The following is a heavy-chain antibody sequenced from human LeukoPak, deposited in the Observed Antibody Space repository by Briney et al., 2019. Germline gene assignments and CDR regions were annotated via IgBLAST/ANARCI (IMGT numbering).Heavy chain of an antibody. CDR3: ARGREDYFGPGSYGF. Sequence: SETLSLTCAVSGGSMRSYYWSWIRQPPGKGLEWIGYIYYSGSTDYNPSLRSRVTISVDTSKNQLSLKLSSVTAADTAVHYCARGREDYFGPGSYGFWGQGTLVTVSS. V-gene: IGHV4-59*12. CDR2: IYYSGST. J-gene: IGHJ4*02. CDR1: GGSMRSYY. D-gene: IGHD3-10*01.